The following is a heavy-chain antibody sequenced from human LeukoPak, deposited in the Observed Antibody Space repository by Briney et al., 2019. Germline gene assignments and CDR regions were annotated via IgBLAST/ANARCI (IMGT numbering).Heavy chain of an antibody. V-gene: IGHV3-7*01. Sequence: GGSLRLSCAASGFPFSAYWMSWVRQARGRGVEWVANIKKDGGLKYYLDSVKGRFTISRDKAKNSLYLKINRLRAEDTAVYYCSSDSQGFRIYSVDDWGQGTLISVSS. CDR1: GFPFSAYW. J-gene: IGHJ4*02. CDR3: SSDSQGFRIYSVDD. CDR2: IKKDGGLK. D-gene: IGHD3-10*01.